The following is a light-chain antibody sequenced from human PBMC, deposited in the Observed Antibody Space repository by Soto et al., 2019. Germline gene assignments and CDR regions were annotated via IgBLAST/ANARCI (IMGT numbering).Light chain of an antibody. J-gene: IGKJ4*01. CDR1: QSVSSKY. CDR2: GTS. CDR3: QQHNKWPTT. V-gene: IGKV3-20*01. Sequence: DIVLTQSPGTLSLSPGERATLSCRASQSVSSKYLAWYQQKPGQAPRVLIYGTSIRASGVPERFSGGGSGTDFTLTITRLEPEDFAVYICQQHNKWPTTFGGGTRVDMK.